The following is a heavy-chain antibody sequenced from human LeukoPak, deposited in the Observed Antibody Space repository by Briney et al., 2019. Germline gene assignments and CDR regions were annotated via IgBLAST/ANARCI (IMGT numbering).Heavy chain of an antibody. D-gene: IGHD2-21*02. CDR3: ARGGFYCGGDCYVDY. Sequence: SETLSLTCAVYGGSFSPYYWSWIRQPPGKGLEWIGEINHSGSTNYNPSLKSRVTISVDTSKNQFSLRLSSVTAADTAVYYCARGGFYCGGDCYVDYWGQATLVTVS. V-gene: IGHV4-34*01. J-gene: IGHJ4*02. CDR1: GGSFSPYY. CDR2: INHSGST.